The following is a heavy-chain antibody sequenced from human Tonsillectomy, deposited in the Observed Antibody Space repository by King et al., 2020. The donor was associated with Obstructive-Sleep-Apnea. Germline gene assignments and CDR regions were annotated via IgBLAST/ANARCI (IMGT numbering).Heavy chain of an antibody. Sequence: VQLQQWGAGLLKPSETLSLTCAVYGGSFSGYYWSWIRQPPGKGLEWIGEINHSGSTNYNPSLKSRVTISVDTSKNQFSLKLSSVTAADTAVYYCARGRPSYGYYFDYWGQGTLVTVSS. J-gene: IGHJ4*02. D-gene: IGHD5-18*01. CDR3: ARGRPSYGYYFDY. V-gene: IGHV4-34*01. CDR2: INHSGST. CDR1: GGSFSGYY.